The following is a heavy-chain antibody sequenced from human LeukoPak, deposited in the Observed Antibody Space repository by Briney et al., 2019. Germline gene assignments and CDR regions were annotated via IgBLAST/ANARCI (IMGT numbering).Heavy chain of an antibody. CDR2: ISYDGKKR. J-gene: IGHJ4*02. Sequence: GGSLRLSCAASGFTFSSYSMHWVRQAPGKGLERVAVISYDGKKRFYGDSVKGRFTIYRDNSKNTVELQMNSLRPEDMAVYYCARDWSYDSGTYCVYWGQGTLVTVSS. CDR1: GFTFSSYS. V-gene: IGHV3-30*04. CDR3: ARDWSYDSGTYCVY. D-gene: IGHD3-10*01.